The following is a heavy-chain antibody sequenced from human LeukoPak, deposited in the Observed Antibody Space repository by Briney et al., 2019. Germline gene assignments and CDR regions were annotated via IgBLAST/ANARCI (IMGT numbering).Heavy chain of an antibody. D-gene: IGHD6-6*01. J-gene: IGHJ4*02. CDR2: VDPEDGET. Sequence: ASVKVSCKVSGYTFIDYYMHWVQQAPGKGLEWMGLVDPEDGETIYAEKFQGRVTITADTSTDTAYMELSSLRSEDTAVYYCATVREQLDSSLGYWGQGTLVTVSS. CDR1: GYTFIDYY. CDR3: ATVREQLDSSLGY. V-gene: IGHV1-69-2*01.